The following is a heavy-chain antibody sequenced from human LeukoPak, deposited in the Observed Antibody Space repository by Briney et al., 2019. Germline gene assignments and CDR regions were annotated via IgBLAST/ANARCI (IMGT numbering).Heavy chain of an antibody. CDR2: ISGSGGST. D-gene: IGHD6-19*01. J-gene: IGHJ3*02. Sequence: LSGGSLRLSCAASGFIFSSYAMSWVRQAPGKGLEWVSAISGSGGSTYYADSVKGRFTISRDNSKNTLYLQMNSLRAEDTAVYYCAKGPGIAVAFDIWGQGTMVTVSS. CDR1: GFIFSSYA. V-gene: IGHV3-23*01. CDR3: AKGPGIAVAFDI.